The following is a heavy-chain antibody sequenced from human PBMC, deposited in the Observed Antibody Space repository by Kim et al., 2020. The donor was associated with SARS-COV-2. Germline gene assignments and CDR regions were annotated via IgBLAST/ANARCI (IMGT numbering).Heavy chain of an antibody. D-gene: IGHD4-17*01. CDR1: GFTFSGSA. J-gene: IGHJ5*02. Sequence: GGSLRLSCAASGFTFSGSAMHWVRQASGKGLEWVGRIRSKANSYATAYAASVKGRFTISRDDSKNTAYLQMNSLKTEDTAVYYCTRPYGDPPATNAWGQGTLVTVSS. CDR2: IRSKANSYAT. V-gene: IGHV3-73*01. CDR3: TRPYGDPPATNA.